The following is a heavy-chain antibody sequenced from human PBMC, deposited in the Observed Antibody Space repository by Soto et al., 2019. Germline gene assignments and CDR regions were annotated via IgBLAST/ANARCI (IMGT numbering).Heavy chain of an antibody. D-gene: IGHD6-13*01. CDR1: GFTFSDYY. J-gene: IGHJ4*02. Sequence: GGSLRLSCAASGFTFSDYYMSWIRQAPGKGLEWVSYISSSGSTIYYADSVKGRFTISRDNAKNSLYLQMNSLRAEDTSVYYYARRKVYSSSWGYFDYWGQGTLVTVSS. CDR3: ARRKVYSSSWGYFDY. CDR2: ISSSGSTI. V-gene: IGHV3-11*01.